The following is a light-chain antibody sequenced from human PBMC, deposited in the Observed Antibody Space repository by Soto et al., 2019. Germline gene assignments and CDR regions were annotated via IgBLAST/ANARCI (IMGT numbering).Light chain of an antibody. J-gene: IGKJ1*01. CDR3: QHYNSYSEA. CDR2: DVS. V-gene: IGKV1-5*01. CDR1: QNIERW. Sequence: DIQMTQSASTRSASVRSGVTSSCRASQNIERWLAWYQQKPGKAPKLLLYDVSSLESGVPSRFSGSGSGTEFILTINGLQPDDFATYYCQHYNSYSEAFGQGTKVDIK.